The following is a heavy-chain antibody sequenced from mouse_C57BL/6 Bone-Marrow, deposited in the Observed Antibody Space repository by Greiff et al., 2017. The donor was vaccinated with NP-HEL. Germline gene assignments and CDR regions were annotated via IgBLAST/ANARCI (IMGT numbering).Heavy chain of an antibody. CDR3: ARYRSRSRWYIDV. CDR1: GYSITSDY. J-gene: IGHJ1*03. CDR2: ISYSGST. V-gene: IGHV3-8*01. Sequence: EVMLVESGPGLAKPSQTLSLTCSVTGYSITSDYWNWIRKFPGNKLEYMGYISYSGSTYYNPSLKSRISITRDTSKNQYYLQLNSVTTEDTATYYCARYRSRSRWYIDVWGTGTTVTVSS.